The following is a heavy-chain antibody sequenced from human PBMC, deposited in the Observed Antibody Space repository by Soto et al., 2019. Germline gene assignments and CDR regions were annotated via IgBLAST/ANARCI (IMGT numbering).Heavy chain of an antibody. CDR2: ISGSGGST. V-gene: IGHV3-23*01. CDR1: GFTFSSYS. J-gene: IGHJ6*03. Sequence: GGSLRLSCAASGFTFSSYSMNWVRQAPGKGLEWVSAISGSGGSTYYADSVKGRFTISRDNSKNTLYLQMNSLRAEDTAVYYCAKGDDILTGYDYYYYMDVWGKGTTVTVSS. CDR3: AKGDDILTGYDYYYYMDV. D-gene: IGHD3-9*01.